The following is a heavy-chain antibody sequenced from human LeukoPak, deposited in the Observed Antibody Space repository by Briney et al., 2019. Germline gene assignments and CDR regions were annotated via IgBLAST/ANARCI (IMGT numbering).Heavy chain of an antibody. Sequence: SETLSLTCAVYGGSLSGYYWSSIRQPPGKGLEWIGEINHNRNINYNPSLKSRVTISVDTSNKQFSLKLSSVTAVDTAVYYWARWFGEAFDYWGQGTLVTVSS. V-gene: IGHV4-34*01. J-gene: IGHJ4*02. CDR3: ARWFGEAFDY. CDR2: INHNRNI. D-gene: IGHD3-10*01. CDR1: GGSLSGYY.